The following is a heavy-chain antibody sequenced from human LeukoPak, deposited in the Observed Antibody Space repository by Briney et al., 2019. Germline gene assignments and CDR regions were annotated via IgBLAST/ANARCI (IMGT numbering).Heavy chain of an antibody. CDR2: IWYDGSNK. J-gene: IGHJ4*02. Sequence: GRSLRLSCAASGFTFSSYGMHWVRQAPGKGLEWVAVIWYDGSNKYYADSVKGRFTISRDNSKNTLYLQMNSLRAEDTAVYYCARGPQYSSSYDYWGQGTLVIASS. CDR3: ARGPQYSSSYDY. CDR1: GFTFSSYG. V-gene: IGHV3-33*01. D-gene: IGHD6-13*01.